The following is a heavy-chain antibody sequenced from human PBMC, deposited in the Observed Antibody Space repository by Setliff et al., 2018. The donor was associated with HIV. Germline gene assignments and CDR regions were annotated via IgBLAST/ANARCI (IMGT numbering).Heavy chain of an antibody. V-gene: IGHV4-59*01. CDR2: ICYSATT. Sequence: PSETLSLTCTVSGGSIGSYCWSWNRQPPGKGLEWIGTICYSATTNYNPSLKNRVAISVDTSKNQFSLKLTSVTPADTAVYYCARDSEWGSYIFWTFDIWGQGTMVTVSS. D-gene: IGHD1-26*01. J-gene: IGHJ3*02. CDR1: GGSIGSYC. CDR3: ARDSEWGSYIFWTFDI.